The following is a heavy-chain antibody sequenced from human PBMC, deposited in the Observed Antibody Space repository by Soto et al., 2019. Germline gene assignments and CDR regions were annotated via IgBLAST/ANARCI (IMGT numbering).Heavy chain of an antibody. J-gene: IGHJ4*02. D-gene: IGHD3-22*01. CDR3: ARDRSYYYETSGYPFDY. V-gene: IGHV1-18*04. CDR2: ISADNGDT. Sequence: ASVKVSCKASGYTFTGYYMHWVRQAPGQRPEWMGWISADNGDTRLSQNVQGRLTLTTDTSTNTAYMDLRSLSSDDTAVYYCARDRSYYYETSGYPFDYWGQGTQVTVSS. CDR1: GYTFTGYY.